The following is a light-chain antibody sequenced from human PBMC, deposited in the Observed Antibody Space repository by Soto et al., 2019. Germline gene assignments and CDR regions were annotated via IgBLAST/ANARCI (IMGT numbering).Light chain of an antibody. CDR3: QQSYNTPHT. CDR1: RGIYSF. CDR2: VAS. Sequence: DIQMTQSPSSLSASVGERVTITCRASRGIYSFLNWYQHKPGKPPELLIYVASTLQSGVPSRFNGSGSGTDFTLTLSSLQPEDFATYYCQQSYNTPHTFGQATKL. V-gene: IGKV1-39*01. J-gene: IGKJ2*01.